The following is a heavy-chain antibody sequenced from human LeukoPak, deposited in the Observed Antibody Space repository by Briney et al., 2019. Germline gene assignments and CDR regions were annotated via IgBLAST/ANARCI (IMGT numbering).Heavy chain of an antibody. J-gene: IGHJ6*02. D-gene: IGHD5-18*01. CDR2: IYYSGST. Sequence: PSETLSLTCTVSGGSISSYYWSWTRQPPGKGLEWIGYIYYSGSTNYNPSLKSRVTISVDTSKNQFSLKLSSMTAADTAVYYCARGSGYGNVYYYYGMDVWGQGTTVTVSS. CDR3: ARGSGYGNVYYYYGMDV. V-gene: IGHV4-59*01. CDR1: GGSISSYY.